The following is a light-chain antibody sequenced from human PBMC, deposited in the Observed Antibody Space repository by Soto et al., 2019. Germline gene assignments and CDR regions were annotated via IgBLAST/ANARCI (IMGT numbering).Light chain of an antibody. CDR1: SSDVGGYNY. CDR2: EVR. CDR3: SSYTSSSMDYV. J-gene: IGLJ1*01. Sequence: QSVLTQPASVSGSPGQSITISCTGTSSDVGGYNYVSWYQQHPGKAPKLMIYEVRNRPSGVSNRFSGSKSGNTASLTISGLQAEDDDDYYCSSYTSSSMDYVFGTGTKVTVL. V-gene: IGLV2-14*01.